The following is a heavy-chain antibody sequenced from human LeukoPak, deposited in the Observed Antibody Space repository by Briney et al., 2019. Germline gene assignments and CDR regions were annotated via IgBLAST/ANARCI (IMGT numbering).Heavy chain of an antibody. Sequence: GGSLRLSCAASGFNFSTYSMNWVRQAPGRGLEWVSYISSTSYTRYYADSVKGRLTISRDNSNNTLFLQMNSLRAEDTAVYYCAREASGYSRDFWGQGTLVIVSS. CDR1: GFNFSTYS. D-gene: IGHD3-3*01. CDR2: ISSTSYTR. CDR3: AREASGYSRDF. V-gene: IGHV3-48*01. J-gene: IGHJ4*02.